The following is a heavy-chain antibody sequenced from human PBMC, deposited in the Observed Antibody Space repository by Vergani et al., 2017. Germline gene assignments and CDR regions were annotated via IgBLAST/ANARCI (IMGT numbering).Heavy chain of an antibody. D-gene: IGHD2-21*02. V-gene: IGHV1-69*02. CDR1: GGTFSSYT. Sequence: QVQLVQSGAEVKKPGSSVKVSCKASGGTFSSYTISWVRQAPGQGLEWMGRIIPILGIANYAQKLQGRVTMTTDTSTSTAYMELRSLRSDDTAVYYCARFDAAYCGGDCYSSWGYWGQGTLVTVSS. CDR3: ARFDAAYCGGDCYSSWGY. CDR2: IIPILGIA. J-gene: IGHJ4*02.